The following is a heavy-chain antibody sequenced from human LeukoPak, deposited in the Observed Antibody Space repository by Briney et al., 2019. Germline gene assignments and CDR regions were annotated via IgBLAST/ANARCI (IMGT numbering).Heavy chain of an antibody. CDR1: GYTLTELS. V-gene: IGHV1-24*01. D-gene: IGHD3-9*01. Sequence: ASVKVSCKVSGYTLTELSIHWVRQAPGKGLEWMGGFDPEDGETIYAQKFQGRVTMTEDTSTDTAYMELSSLRSEDTAVYYCATRTTLLRYFDWLFHPFDYWGQGTLVTVSS. J-gene: IGHJ4*02. CDR3: ATRTTLLRYFDWLFHPFDY. CDR2: FDPEDGET.